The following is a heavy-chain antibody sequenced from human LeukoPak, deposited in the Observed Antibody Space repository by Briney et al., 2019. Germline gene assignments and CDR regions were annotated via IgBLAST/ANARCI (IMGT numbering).Heavy chain of an antibody. V-gene: IGHV3-23*01. D-gene: IGHD3-22*01. CDR2: ISGSGGST. J-gene: IGHJ4*02. Sequence: PGGSLRLSCAASGFTFSSYAMHWVRQAPGKGLEWVSAISGSGGSTYYADSVKGRFTISRDNSKNTLYLQMNSLRAEDTAVYYCAKPKTYYYDSSGFFDYWGQGTLVTVSS. CDR1: GFTFSSYA. CDR3: AKPKTYYYDSSGFFDY.